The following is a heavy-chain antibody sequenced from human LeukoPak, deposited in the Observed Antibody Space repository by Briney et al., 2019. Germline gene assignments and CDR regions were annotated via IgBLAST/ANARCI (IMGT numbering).Heavy chain of an antibody. CDR3: TSPTPVASLHCSSTSCYNVGFDP. D-gene: IGHD2-2*02. Sequence: GGSLRLSCAASGFTFSGSAMHWVRQASGKGLEWVGRIRSKANSYATAYAASVKGRFTISRDDSKNTAYLQMNSLKTEDTAVYYCTSPTPVASLHCSSTSCYNVGFDPWGQGTLVTVSS. CDR2: IRSKANSYAT. V-gene: IGHV3-73*01. J-gene: IGHJ5*02. CDR1: GFTFSGSA.